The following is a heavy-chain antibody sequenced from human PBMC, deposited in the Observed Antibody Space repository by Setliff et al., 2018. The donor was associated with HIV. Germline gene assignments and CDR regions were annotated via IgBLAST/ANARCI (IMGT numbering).Heavy chain of an antibody. D-gene: IGHD5-12*01. CDR2: INAGNGNT. CDR3: ARGYSGYAVGYY. V-gene: IGHV1-3*01. Sequence: GASVKVSYQASGYTFTSYAMQWVRQAPGQRLEWMGWINAGNGNTKYSQKFQGSVTITRDTSASTAYMELSSLISEDTAVYYCARGYSGYAVGYYWGQGTLVTVSS. CDR1: GYTFTSYA. J-gene: IGHJ4*02.